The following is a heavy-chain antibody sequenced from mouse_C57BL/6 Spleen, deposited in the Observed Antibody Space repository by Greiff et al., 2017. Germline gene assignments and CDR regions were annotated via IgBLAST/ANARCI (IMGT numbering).Heavy chain of an antibody. Sequence: VQLQQPGAELVKPGASVKLSCKASGYTFTSYWMHWVKQRPGQGLEWIGMIHPNSGSTNYNEKFKSKATLTVDKSPSTAYMQLSSLTSEDSAVXYCARAPHGSSGYWGQGTTLTVSS. CDR3: ARAPHGSSGY. CDR1: GYTFTSYW. V-gene: IGHV1-64*01. J-gene: IGHJ2*01. CDR2: IHPNSGST. D-gene: IGHD1-1*01.